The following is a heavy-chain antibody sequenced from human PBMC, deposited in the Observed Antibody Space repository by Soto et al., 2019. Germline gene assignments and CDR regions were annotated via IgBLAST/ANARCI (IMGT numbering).Heavy chain of an antibody. Sequence: GGSLRLSCAASGFTFSSYAMSWVRQAPGKGLEWVSAISGSGGSTYYADSVKGRFTISRDNSKNTLYLQMNSLRAEDTAVYYCAKDRGGSSSRTDAFDIWGQGTMVTVSS. CDR3: AKDRGGSSSRTDAFDI. J-gene: IGHJ3*02. CDR2: ISGSGGST. D-gene: IGHD6-6*01. CDR1: GFTFSSYA. V-gene: IGHV3-23*01.